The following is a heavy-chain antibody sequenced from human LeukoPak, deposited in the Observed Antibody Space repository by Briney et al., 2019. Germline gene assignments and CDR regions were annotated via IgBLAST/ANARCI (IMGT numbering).Heavy chain of an antibody. CDR2: ISAYNGNT. J-gene: IGHJ5*02. CDR3: ARDPSYYDILTGYYPYNWFDP. V-gene: IGHV1-18*01. D-gene: IGHD3-9*01. CDR1: GYTFTSYG. Sequence: ASVKVSCKASGYTFTSYGISWVRQAPGQGLEWMGWISAYNGNTNYAQKLQGRVTMTTGTSTSTAYMELRSLRSDDTAVYYCARDPSYYDILTGYYPYNWFDPWGQGTLVTVSS.